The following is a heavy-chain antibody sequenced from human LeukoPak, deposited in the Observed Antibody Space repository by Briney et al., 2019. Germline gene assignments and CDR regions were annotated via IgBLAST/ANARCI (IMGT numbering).Heavy chain of an antibody. V-gene: IGHV3-74*01. D-gene: IGHD5-12*01. CDR2: INSDGSST. Sequence: GGSLRLSCAASGFTFSSYWMHWVRQAPGKGLVWVSRINSDGSSTSYADSVKGRFTISRDNAKNTLYLQMNSLRAEDTAVYYCASIMVATNFDYWGQGTLVTVSS. J-gene: IGHJ4*02. CDR1: GFTFSSYW. CDR3: ASIMVATNFDY.